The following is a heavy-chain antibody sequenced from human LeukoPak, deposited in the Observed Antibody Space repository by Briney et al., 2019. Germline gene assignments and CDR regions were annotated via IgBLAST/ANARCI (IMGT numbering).Heavy chain of an antibody. D-gene: IGHD1-1*01. CDR3: AREVASSFATRFDP. Sequence: SVKVSCKASGGTFSSYAISRVRQAPGQGLEWMGGIIPIFGTANYAQKFQGRVTITADESTSTAYMELSSLRSEDTAVYYCAREVASSFATRFDPWGQGTLVTVSS. CDR2: IIPIFGTA. V-gene: IGHV1-69*13. J-gene: IGHJ5*02. CDR1: GGTFSSYA.